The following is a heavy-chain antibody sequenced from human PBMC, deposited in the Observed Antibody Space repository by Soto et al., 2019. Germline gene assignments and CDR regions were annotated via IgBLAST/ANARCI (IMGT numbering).Heavy chain of an antibody. D-gene: IGHD5-12*01. CDR2: ISNSGDNT. Sequence: PGGSLRLSCAASGFTFSNYGMHWVRQAPGKGLEWVSIISNSGDNTYYADSVQGRFTISRDNSKKTLYLQLNSLRVEDTAIYYCAKDSISDISRGGTRAGPQDNCFDPWGQGTLVTVSS. CDR3: AKDSISDISRGGTRAGPQDNCFDP. V-gene: IGHV3-23*01. CDR1: GFTFSNYG. J-gene: IGHJ5*02.